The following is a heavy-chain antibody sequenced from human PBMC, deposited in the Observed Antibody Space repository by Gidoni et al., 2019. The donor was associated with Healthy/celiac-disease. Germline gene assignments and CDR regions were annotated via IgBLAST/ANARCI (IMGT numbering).Heavy chain of an antibody. V-gene: IGHV3-11*01. D-gene: IGHD1-26*01. J-gene: IGHJ4*02. CDR1: GFTSSDYY. CDR3: ARGRGAYGDYHDY. CDR2: NSSNGSTR. Sequence: QVHLLESGGGLVKPGGSLRLSCSASGFTSSDYYMSWIRQAPGQGLDWVSYNSSNGSTRYYADTVKGRFTISKDNAKNSLYMQMNSLRAEDTAVYYCARGRGAYGDYHDYWGQGTLVTVSS.